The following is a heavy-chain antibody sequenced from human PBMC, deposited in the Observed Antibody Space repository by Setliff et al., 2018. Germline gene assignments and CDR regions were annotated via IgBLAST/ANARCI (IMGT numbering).Heavy chain of an antibody. V-gene: IGHV4-59*01. CDR2: IYYSGST. D-gene: IGHD3-22*01. CDR1: GVSTRSYW. Sequence: SETLSLTCSVSGVSTRSYWWSWIRQPPGKELEWIGYIYYSGSTNYNPSLKSRVTISIGTSKNQFSLYLTSVTAADTAVYYCARLHYYDNGATYAFDIWGQGTLVTVSS. J-gene: IGHJ3*02. CDR3: ARLHYYDNGATYAFDI.